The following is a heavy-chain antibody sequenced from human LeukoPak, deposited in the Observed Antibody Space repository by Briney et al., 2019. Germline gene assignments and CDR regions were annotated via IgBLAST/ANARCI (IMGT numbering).Heavy chain of an antibody. V-gene: IGHV3-23*01. J-gene: IGHJ4*02. CDR1: GFTFDDYA. CDR2: ISGSGGST. Sequence: PGGSLRLSCAASGFTFDDYAMHWVRQAPGKGLEWVSAISGSGGSTYYADSVKGRFTISRDNSKNTLYLQMNSLRAEDTAVYYCAKGYRYSYGLRGISDYFDYWGQGTLVTVSS. D-gene: IGHD5-18*01. CDR3: AKGYRYSYGLRGISDYFDY.